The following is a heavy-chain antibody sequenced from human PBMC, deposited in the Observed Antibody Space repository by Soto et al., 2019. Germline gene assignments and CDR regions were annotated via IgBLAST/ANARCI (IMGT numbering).Heavy chain of an antibody. CDR2: IIPILGIA. J-gene: IGHJ3*02. CDR1: GGTFSSYA. D-gene: IGHD2-15*01. V-gene: IGHV1-69*04. CDR3: ARDLITVVVVAATRRGNKNAFDI. Sequence: SVKVSCKASGGTFSSYAISWVRQAPGQGLEWMGRIIPILGIANYAQKFQGRVTITADKSTSTAYMELSSLRSEDTAVYYCARDLITVVVVAATRRGNKNAFDIWGQGTMVTVSS.